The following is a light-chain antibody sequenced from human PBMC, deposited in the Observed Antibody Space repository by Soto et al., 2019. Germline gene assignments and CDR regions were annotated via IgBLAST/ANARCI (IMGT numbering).Light chain of an antibody. CDR2: DAS. CDR3: QQYNSYSRT. CDR1: QSISSW. V-gene: IGKV1-5*01. Sequence: DIQMTQSPSTLSASVGDRATITCRASQSISSWLAWYQQKPGKAPTLLIYDASSLESGVPSRFSGSGSGTEFTLTISSLQPDDFATYYCQQYNSYSRTFGQGTKVEIK. J-gene: IGKJ1*01.